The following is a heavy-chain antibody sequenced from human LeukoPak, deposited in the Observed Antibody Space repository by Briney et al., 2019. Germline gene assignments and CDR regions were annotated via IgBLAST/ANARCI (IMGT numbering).Heavy chain of an antibody. J-gene: IGHJ2*01. Sequence: SETLSLTCGVSSGSLSCYYWRWIRQPPGGGLEWLGEITHSGSPNYNPSLKSRVTISGGTSKKQFSLNLKSVTAADTGVYYCARGVDLWGRGTPVTVSS. V-gene: IGHV4-34*01. CDR3: ARGVDL. CDR1: SGSLSCYY. CDR2: ITHSGSP.